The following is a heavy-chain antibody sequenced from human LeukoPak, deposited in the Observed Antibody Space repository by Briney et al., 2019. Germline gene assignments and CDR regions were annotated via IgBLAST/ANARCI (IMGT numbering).Heavy chain of an antibody. J-gene: IGHJ4*02. D-gene: IGHD4-17*01. Sequence: GGSLRLSCAASGFTFSDYYMSWIRQAPGKGLEWVSYISSSSSYTNYADSVKGRFTISRDNSKNTLYLQMNSLRAEDTAVYYCAKAPVFYGDYEGYFDYWGQGTLVTVSS. CDR3: AKAPVFYGDYEGYFDY. CDR1: GFTFSDYY. CDR2: ISSSSSYT. V-gene: IGHV3-11*05.